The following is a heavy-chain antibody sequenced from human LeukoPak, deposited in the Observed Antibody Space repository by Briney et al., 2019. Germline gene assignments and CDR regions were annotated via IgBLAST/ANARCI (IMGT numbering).Heavy chain of an antibody. CDR3: ARLDGGVAPNFDY. Sequence: HSETLSLTCTVSGGSISSYYWSWLRQPPRKGLELIGYIYYSGSTNYNPSLKSRVIISVDMSKNQFSLKLSSVTAADTAVYYCARLDGGVAPNFDYWGQGTLVTVSS. J-gene: IGHJ4*02. CDR1: GGSISSYY. CDR2: IYYSGST. D-gene: IGHD2-15*01. V-gene: IGHV4-59*01.